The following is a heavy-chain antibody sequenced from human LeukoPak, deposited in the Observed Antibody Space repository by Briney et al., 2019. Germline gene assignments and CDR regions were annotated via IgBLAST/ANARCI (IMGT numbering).Heavy chain of an antibody. CDR3: AGSDSSGYYYDLTFDY. J-gene: IGHJ4*02. V-gene: IGHV4-30-2*01. CDR2: IYHSGST. Sequence: KASQTLSLTCAVSGGSISSGGYSWSWIRQPPGKGLEWIGYIYHSGSTYYNPSLKSRVTISVDTSKNQFSLKLSSVTAADTAVYYCAGSDSSGYYYDLTFDYWGQGTLVTVSS. CDR1: GGSISSGGYS. D-gene: IGHD3-22*01.